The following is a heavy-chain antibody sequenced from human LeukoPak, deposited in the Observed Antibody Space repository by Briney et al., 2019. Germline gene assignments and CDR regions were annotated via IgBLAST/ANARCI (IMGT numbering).Heavy chain of an antibody. CDR3: AREENSNYST. V-gene: IGHV4-59*01. CDR1: GGSINYYY. J-gene: IGHJ5*02. D-gene: IGHD4-11*01. CDR2: IYYSGGT. Sequence: SETLSLTCTVSGGSINYYYWMWIRQPPGKGLEWIGYIYYSGGTHYNPSLKSRVTMLVDTSKNQFSLKLTAVTAADTAVYYCAREENSNYSTWGQGTLVTVSS.